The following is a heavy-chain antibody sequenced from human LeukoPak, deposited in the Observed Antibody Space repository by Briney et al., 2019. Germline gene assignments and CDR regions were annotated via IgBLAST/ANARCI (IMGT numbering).Heavy chain of an antibody. V-gene: IGHV4-39*01. Sequence: SETLSLTCTVSGGSISSRSYYWGWIRQPPGKGLEWIGSIYYSGSTYYNPSLKSRVTISVDTSKNQFSLKLSSVTAADTAVYYCARLVVPAAIRMGPPVDYWGQGTLVTVSS. CDR1: GGSISSRSYY. J-gene: IGHJ4*02. CDR2: IYYSGST. D-gene: IGHD2-2*02. CDR3: ARLVVPAAIRMGPPVDY.